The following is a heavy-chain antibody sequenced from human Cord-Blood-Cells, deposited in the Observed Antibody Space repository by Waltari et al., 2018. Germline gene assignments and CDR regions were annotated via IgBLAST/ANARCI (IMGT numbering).Heavy chain of an antibody. D-gene: IGHD3-10*01. Sequence: QLQLQESGPGLVKPSETLSLTCTVAGGSTSSSSYYWGWIRQPPGKGLEWIGSIYYSGSTYYNPSLKSRVTISVDTSKNQFSLKLSSVTAADTAVYYCARVGGSGSYYNWFDPWGQGTLVTVSS. J-gene: IGHJ5*02. CDR1: GGSTSSSSYY. CDR3: ARVGGSGSYYNWFDP. V-gene: IGHV4-39*01. CDR2: IYYSGST.